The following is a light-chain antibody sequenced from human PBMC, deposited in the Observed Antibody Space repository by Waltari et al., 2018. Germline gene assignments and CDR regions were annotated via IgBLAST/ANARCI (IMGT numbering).Light chain of an antibody. J-gene: IGKJ1*01. CDR1: QTVGSY. CDR3: QHYYNYPWT. V-gene: IGKV1-8*01. CDR2: AAS. Sequence: AIQMTQSPSSFSASAGDRVTITCRASQTVGSYLAWYQQKPRKAPKLLIFAASTLQSGVPSRFSGSGSGTDFTLTISCLQSEDFATYFCQHYYNYPWTFGQGTKVEVK.